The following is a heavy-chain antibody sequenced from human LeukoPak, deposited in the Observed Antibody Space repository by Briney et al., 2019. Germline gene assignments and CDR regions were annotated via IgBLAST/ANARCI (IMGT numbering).Heavy chain of an antibody. D-gene: IGHD5-18*01. CDR3: ARDLSGVTGYTYGRGIDY. J-gene: IGHJ4*02. CDR1: GFTFSSYW. V-gene: IGHV3-7*01. Sequence: GGSLRLSCAASGFTFSSYWMSWVRQAPGKGLEWVANIKKGGSEKYFVDSVKGRFTISRDNAKTSLYLQMNSLRAEDTAVYYCARDLSGVTGYTYGRGIDYWGQGTLVTVSS. CDR2: IKKGGSEK.